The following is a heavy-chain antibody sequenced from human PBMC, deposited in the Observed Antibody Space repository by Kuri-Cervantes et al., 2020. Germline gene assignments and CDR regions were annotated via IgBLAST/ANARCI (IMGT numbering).Heavy chain of an antibody. V-gene: IGHV4-39*01. CDR3: ARSEAVVITFYYYYYMDV. CDR1: GGSISSSSYY. D-gene: IGHD3-22*01. J-gene: IGHJ6*03. Sequence: SETLSLTCTVSGGSISSSSYYWGWIRQPPGKGLEWIGSIYYSGSTYYNPSLKSRVTISVDTSKNQFSLKLSSVTAADTAVYYCARSEAVVITFYYYYYMDVWGKGTTVTVSS. CDR2: IYYSGST.